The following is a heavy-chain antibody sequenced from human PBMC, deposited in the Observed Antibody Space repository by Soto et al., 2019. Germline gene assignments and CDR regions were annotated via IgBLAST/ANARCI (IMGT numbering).Heavy chain of an antibody. CDR3: AKDNGRYGDYPPAYYMDV. CDR1: GFTFSSYG. CDR2: ISYDGSNK. V-gene: IGHV3-30*18. D-gene: IGHD4-17*01. J-gene: IGHJ6*03. Sequence: QVQLVESGGGVVQPGRSLRLSCAASGFTFSSYGMHWVRQAPGKGLEWVAVISYDGSNKYYAYSVKGRFTISRDNSKNTLYLQMNSLRAEDTAVYYCAKDNGRYGDYPPAYYMDVWGKGTTVTVSS.